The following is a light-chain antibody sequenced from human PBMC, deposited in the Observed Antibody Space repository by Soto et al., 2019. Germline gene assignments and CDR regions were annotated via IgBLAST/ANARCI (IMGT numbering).Light chain of an antibody. J-gene: IGLJ2*01. V-gene: IGLV1-47*01. CDR2: RNN. CDR3: ATWGDSLTTYSVV. Sequence: QAVLTQPPSASGTPGQRVTISCSGSSSNIGSNYVYWYQQLPGTAPKLLIYRNNQRPSGVPDRFSGSKSGTSASLAISGLRSEDEADYYCATWGDSLTTYSVVFGGGTQLTVL. CDR1: SSNIGSNY.